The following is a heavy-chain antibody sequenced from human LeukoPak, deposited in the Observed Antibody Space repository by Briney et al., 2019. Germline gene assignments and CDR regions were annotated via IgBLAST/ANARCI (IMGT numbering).Heavy chain of an antibody. V-gene: IGHV3-21*01. D-gene: IGHD5-12*01. CDR1: GFTFSSYS. CDR3: ARGPWDIVATIDFDY. Sequence: PGGSLRLSCAASGFTFSSYSMNWVRQAPGEGLEWVSSISSSSSYIYYADSVKGRFTISRDNAKNSLYLQMNSLRAEDTAVYYCARGPWDIVATIDFDYWGQGTLVTVSS. J-gene: IGHJ4*02. CDR2: ISSSSSYI.